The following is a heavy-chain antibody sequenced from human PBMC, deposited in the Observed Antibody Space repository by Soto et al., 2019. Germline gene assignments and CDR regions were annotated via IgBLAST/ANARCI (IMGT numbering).Heavy chain of an antibody. D-gene: IGHD3-3*01. V-gene: IGHV1-69*01. Sequence: QVQLVQSGAEVKKPGSSVKVSCKASGGTFSSYAISWVLQAPGQGLEWMGGIIPIFGPANYAQKFQGRVTITVDDSTSTADLELRSLRSEDTAVYYCARGGFLEWLCPPDYGGQGTLVPVSS. CDR2: IIPIFGPA. J-gene: IGHJ4*02. CDR1: GGTFSSYA. CDR3: ARGGFLEWLCPPDY.